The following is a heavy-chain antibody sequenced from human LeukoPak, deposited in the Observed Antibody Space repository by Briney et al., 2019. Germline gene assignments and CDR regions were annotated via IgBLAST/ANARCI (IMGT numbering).Heavy chain of an antibody. Sequence: GRSLRLSCAASGFTFSSYGMHWVRQAPGKGLEWVAVISYDGSNKYYADSVKGRFTISRDNSKNTLYLQMNSLRAEDTAVYYCAKVRSVLGYFDLWGRGTLVTVSS. CDR3: AKVRSVLGYFDL. J-gene: IGHJ2*01. V-gene: IGHV3-30*18. D-gene: IGHD2-8*02. CDR2: ISYDGSNK. CDR1: GFTFSSYG.